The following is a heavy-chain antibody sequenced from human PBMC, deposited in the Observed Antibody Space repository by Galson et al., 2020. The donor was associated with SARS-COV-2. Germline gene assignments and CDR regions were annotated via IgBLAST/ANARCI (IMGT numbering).Heavy chain of an antibody. CDR2: IYYSGST. CDR3: ARDFLAMIVGDAFDI. CDR1: GGSISSSSYY. J-gene: IGHJ3*02. V-gene: IGHV4-39*07. D-gene: IGHD3-22*01. Sequence: SETLSLTCTVSGGSISSSSYYWGWIRQPPGKGLEWIGSIYYSGSTYYNPSLKSRVTISVDTSKNQFSLKLSSVTAADTAVYYCARDFLAMIVGDAFDIWGQGTMVTVSS.